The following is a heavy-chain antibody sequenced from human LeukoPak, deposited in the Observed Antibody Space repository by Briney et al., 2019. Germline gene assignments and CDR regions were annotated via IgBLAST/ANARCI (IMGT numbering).Heavy chain of an antibody. J-gene: IGHJ5*02. D-gene: IGHD6-13*01. CDR2: IYYSGST. V-gene: IGHV4-59*01. CDR1: GGSISSYY. CDR3: ARSRIAAAGRFGWFDP. Sequence: SETLSLTCTVSGGSISSYYWSWVRQPPGRGREWVGYIYYSGSTNYNPTHKSRVTISVDTSKTQFSLKLSSVTAADTAVYYCARSRIAAAGRFGWFDPWGQGTLVTVSS.